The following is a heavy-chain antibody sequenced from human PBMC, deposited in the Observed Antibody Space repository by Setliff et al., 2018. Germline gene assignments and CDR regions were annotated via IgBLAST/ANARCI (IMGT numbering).Heavy chain of an antibody. J-gene: IGHJ6*02. CDR3: ARDGVYYGMDV. V-gene: IGHV3-7*01. CDR2: IKQDGTKQ. CDR1: GFTFSIYW. Sequence: QAGGSLRLSCAASGFTFSIYWMTWVRQAPGKGLEWVANIKQDGTKQYYVDSVKGRFTISRDNAKNSLYLQMNSLRAEDTAVYYCARDGVYYGMDVWGQGTTVTVSS.